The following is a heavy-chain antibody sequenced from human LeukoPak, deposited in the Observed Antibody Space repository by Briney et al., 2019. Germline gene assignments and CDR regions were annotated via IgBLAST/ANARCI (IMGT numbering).Heavy chain of an antibody. CDR3: ARRVVNNRNWYFNL. CDR2: IYPGDSNT. Sequence: GESLKISCKGSGYRFTNYWIGWVRQMPGKGLEWMGIIYPGDSNTRYSPSFQGQVTISADKSINTAYVQWSSLKASDTAMYYCARRVVNNRNWYFNLWGRGTLVTVSS. CDR1: GYRFTNYW. J-gene: IGHJ2*01. D-gene: IGHD4-23*01. V-gene: IGHV5-51*01.